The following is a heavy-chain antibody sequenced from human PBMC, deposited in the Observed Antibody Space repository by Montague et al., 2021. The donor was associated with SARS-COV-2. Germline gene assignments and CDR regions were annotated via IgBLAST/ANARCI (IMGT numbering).Heavy chain of an antibody. J-gene: IGHJ4*02. CDR2: IYASGGT. CDR1: GEPISGFF. D-gene: IGHD2-15*01. CDR3: ARGVVAAPPVVDS. V-gene: IGHV4-4*07. Sequence: SETLSLTCSVSGEPISGFFWNWIRQPAGKGLEWIGRIYASGGTDYNPSLESRVTMSVDTSKNQFSLKVNSVTAADTAMYYYARGVVAAPPVVDSWGRGTLVTVSS.